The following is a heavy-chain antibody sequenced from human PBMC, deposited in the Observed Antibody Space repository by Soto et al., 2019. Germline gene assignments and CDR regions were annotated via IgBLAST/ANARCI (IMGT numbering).Heavy chain of an antibody. CDR1: GGSISSYY. CDR3: VREMIWGSYRYSPRGFLDI. D-gene: IGHD3-16*02. Sequence: SETLSLTCTVSGGSISSYYWSWIRQPPGKGLEWIGYIYYSGSTNYNPSLKSRVTISVDTSKNQFSLKLSSVTAADTAVYYCVREMIWGSYRYSPRGFLDIWGQGTMVTVSS. V-gene: IGHV4-59*01. CDR2: IYYSGST. J-gene: IGHJ3*02.